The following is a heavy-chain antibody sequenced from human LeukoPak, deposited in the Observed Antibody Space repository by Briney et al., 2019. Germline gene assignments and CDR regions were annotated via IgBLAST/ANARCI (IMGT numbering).Heavy chain of an antibody. CDR3: ASGYDFPCDY. D-gene: IGHD5-12*01. V-gene: IGHV3-30*03. CDR2: ISYDGSNK. Sequence: GGSLRLSCAASGFTFSSYGMHWVRQAPGKGLEWVAVISYDGSNKYYADSVKGRFTISRDNSKNTLYLQMNSLRAEDTAVYYCASGYDFPCDYWGQGTLVTVSS. CDR1: GFTFSSYG. J-gene: IGHJ4*02.